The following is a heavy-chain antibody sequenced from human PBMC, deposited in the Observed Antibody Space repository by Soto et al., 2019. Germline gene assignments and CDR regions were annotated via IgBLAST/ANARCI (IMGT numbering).Heavy chain of an antibody. CDR1: GYTFTSYD. CDR2: MNPNSGNT. V-gene: IGHV1-8*01. CDR3: ARNVLLWFGELSYWYFDL. J-gene: IGHJ2*01. D-gene: IGHD3-10*01. Sequence: ASVKVSGKASGYTFTSYDIKWVRQATGQGLEWMGWMNPNSGNTGYAQKFQGRVTMTRNTSISTAYMELSSLRSEDTAVYYCARNVLLWFGELSYWYFDLWGRGTLVTVSS.